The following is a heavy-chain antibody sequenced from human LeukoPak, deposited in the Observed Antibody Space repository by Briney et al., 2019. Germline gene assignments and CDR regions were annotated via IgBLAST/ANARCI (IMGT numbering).Heavy chain of an antibody. CDR1: GGSISSGYY. Sequence: MASQTLSLTCTVSGGSISSGYYWGWIRQPPGKGLEWIGSIYHSGSTYYNPSLKSRVTISVDTSKNQFSLKLSSVTAADTAVYYCARERGPSIAVAGTLDYWGQGTLVTVSS. V-gene: IGHV4-38-2*02. J-gene: IGHJ4*02. CDR2: IYHSGST. CDR3: ARERGPSIAVAGTLDY. D-gene: IGHD6-19*01.